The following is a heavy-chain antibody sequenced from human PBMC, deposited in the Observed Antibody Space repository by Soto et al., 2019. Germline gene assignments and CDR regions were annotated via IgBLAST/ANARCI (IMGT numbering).Heavy chain of an antibody. CDR1: GFTFSSYG. J-gene: IGHJ4*02. V-gene: IGHV3-30*18. D-gene: IGHD2-2*01. CDR3: AKVMGGYCISTSCLGLGFDY. CDR2: ISYDGSNK. Sequence: QVQLVESGGGVVQPGRSLRLSCAASGFTFSSYGMHWVRQAPGKGLEWVAVISYDGSNKYYADSVKGRFTISSDNSKNTLYLQMNSLRAEDTAVYYCAKVMGGYCISTSCLGLGFDYWGQGTLVTVSS.